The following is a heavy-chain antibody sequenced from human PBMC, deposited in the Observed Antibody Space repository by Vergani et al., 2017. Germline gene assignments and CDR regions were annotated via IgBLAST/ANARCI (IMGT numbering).Heavy chain of an antibody. V-gene: IGHV3-30-3*01. D-gene: IGHD2-21*01. CDR2: ISYDGSNK. Sequence: QVQLVESGGGVVQPGRSLRLSCAASGFTFSSYAMHWVRQAPGKGLEWVAVISYDGSNKYYADSVKGRFTIFRDNSKKTLYLQMNSLRAEDTAVYYCARVQCGGDCYYYYMYVWGKGTTVTVS. CDR1: GFTFSSYA. CDR3: ARVQCGGDCYYYYMYV. J-gene: IGHJ6*03.